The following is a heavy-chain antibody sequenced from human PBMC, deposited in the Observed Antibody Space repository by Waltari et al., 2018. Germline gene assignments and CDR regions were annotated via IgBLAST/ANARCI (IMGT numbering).Heavy chain of an antibody. V-gene: IGHV4-39*01. J-gene: IGHJ6*03. Sequence: QLHLQESGPGLVKPSETLSLTCSVSGGPIIADTFYWVWVRQSPGTGLEWIGIIEYSGTTFYNPSLRSRVNLSIDKSKNQFSLRLTSVTAADTALYYCAIHVHSPTMVAIYYYYMDVWGKGTTVTVSS. CDR3: AIHVHSPTMVAIYYYYMDV. D-gene: IGHD3-10*01. CDR2: IEYSGTT. CDR1: GGPIIADTFY.